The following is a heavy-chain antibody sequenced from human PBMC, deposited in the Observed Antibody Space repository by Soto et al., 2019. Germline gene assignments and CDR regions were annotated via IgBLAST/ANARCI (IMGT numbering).Heavy chain of an antibody. CDR2: INAGNGNT. D-gene: IGHD2-2*01. V-gene: IGHV1-3*01. J-gene: IGHJ6*02. CDR1: GYTFTSYA. CDR3: ATPKGFPALYYYYGMDV. Sequence: ASVKVSCKASGYTFTSYAMHWVRQAPGQRLEWMGWINAGNGNTKYSQKFQGRVTITRDTSASTAYMELSSLRSGDTAVHYCATPKGFPALYYYYGMDVWGQGTTVTVSS.